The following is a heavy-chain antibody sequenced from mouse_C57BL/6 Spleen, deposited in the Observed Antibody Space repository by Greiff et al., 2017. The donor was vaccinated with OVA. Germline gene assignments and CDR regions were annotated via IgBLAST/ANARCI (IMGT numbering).Heavy chain of an antibody. CDR2: INPDSSTI. V-gene: IGHV4-1*01. CDR3: ARIYYDYDEYYFDY. J-gene: IGHJ2*01. D-gene: IGHD2-4*01. Sequence: EVKLLQSGGGLVQPGGSLKLSCAASGIAFSRYWMSWVRRAPGKGLEWIGEINPDSSTINYAPSLKDKFIISRDNAKNTLYLQMSKVRSEDTALYYCARIYYDYDEYYFDYWGQGTTLTVSS. CDR1: GIAFSRYW.